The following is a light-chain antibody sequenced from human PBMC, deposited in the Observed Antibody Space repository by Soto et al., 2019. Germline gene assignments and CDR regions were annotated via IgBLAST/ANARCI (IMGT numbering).Light chain of an antibody. CDR2: GAS. CDR1: QSINFN. CDR3: QQYDNWPPMYT. V-gene: IGKV3-15*01. Sequence: EIVMTQSPATLSVSPGERATLSCRASQSINFNLAWYQQKPGQAPRVLIYGASSRATDVPARFSGSGSGTEFTLTITSLQSEDFAVYYCQQYDNWPPMYTFGQGTKLEIK. J-gene: IGKJ2*01.